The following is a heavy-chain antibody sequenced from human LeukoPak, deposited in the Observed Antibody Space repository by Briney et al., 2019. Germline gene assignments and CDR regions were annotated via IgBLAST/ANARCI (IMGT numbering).Heavy chain of an antibody. D-gene: IGHD6-13*01. J-gene: IGHJ5*02. CDR2: IYYSGST. CDR1: GGSISSYY. CDR3: ARRRGSSSYNWFGP. V-gene: IGHV4-59*08. Sequence: SETLSLTCTVSGGSISSYYWSWIRQPPGKGLEWIGYIYYSGSTNYNPSLKSRVTISVDTSKNQFSLKLSSVTAADTAVYYCARRRGSSSYNWFGPWGQGTLVTVSS.